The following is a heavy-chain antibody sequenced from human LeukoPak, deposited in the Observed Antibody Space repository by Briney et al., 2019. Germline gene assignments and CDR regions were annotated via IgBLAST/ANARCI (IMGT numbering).Heavy chain of an antibody. CDR2: IYHSGST. J-gene: IGHJ5*02. Sequence: PSETLSLTCTVSGGSISSSSYYWGWIRQPPGKGLQWIGSIYHSGSTYYNPSLKSRVTISVDTSKNQFSLKLSSVTAADTAVYYCARVLGQWLSQGVIDPWGQGTLVTVSS. CDR3: ARVLGQWLSQGVIDP. D-gene: IGHD6-19*01. V-gene: IGHV4-39*07. CDR1: GGSISSSSYY.